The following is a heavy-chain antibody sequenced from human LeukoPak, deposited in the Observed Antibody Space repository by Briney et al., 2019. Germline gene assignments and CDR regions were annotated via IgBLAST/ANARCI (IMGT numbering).Heavy chain of an antibody. CDR1: GYSITTYW. J-gene: IGHJ4*02. CDR3: ARLPRWLQSLYYFDY. CDR2: IYPGDSDT. V-gene: IGHV5-51*01. Sequence: GESLKICCQGSGYSITTYWIGWVRQQPGKGLEWLGSIYPGDSDTTYNPSFQGQVTISVDKSISTAYLQWSSLKASDTAMYYCARLPRWLQSLYYFDYWGQGTLVTVSS. D-gene: IGHD5-24*01.